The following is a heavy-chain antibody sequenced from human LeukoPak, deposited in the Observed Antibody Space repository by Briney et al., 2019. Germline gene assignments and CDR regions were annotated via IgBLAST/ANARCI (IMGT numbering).Heavy chain of an antibody. J-gene: IGHJ4*02. V-gene: IGHV4-34*01. CDR1: GGSFSGYY. D-gene: IGHD6-13*01. Sequence: TSETLSLTCAVYGGSFSGYYWSWIRQPPGKGLEWIGEINHSGSTNYNPSLKSRVTISVDTSKNQFSLKLSSVTAADTAVYYCARGYAQMDGSSWYGRTPYYFDYWGQGTLVTVSS. CDR3: ARGYAQMDGSSWYGRTPYYFDY. CDR2: INHSGST.